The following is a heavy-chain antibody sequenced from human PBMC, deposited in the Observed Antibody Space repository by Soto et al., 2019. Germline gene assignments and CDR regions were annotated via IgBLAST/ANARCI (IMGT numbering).Heavy chain of an antibody. D-gene: IGHD2-15*01. CDR1: GYTFSDYA. Sequence: QVQLVQSGGEVKKPGASVKVSCQASGYTFSDYAISCVRQAPGQGLEWMGWISASTRNTDQAQNFQGRVIMTLDTSTNTAYMELRSLRSDDTAVYYCVRCYCSVGSCYACWHFDLWGRGTRVTVSS. J-gene: IGHJ2*01. CDR3: VRCYCSVGSCYACWHFDL. CDR2: ISASTRNT. V-gene: IGHV1-18*01.